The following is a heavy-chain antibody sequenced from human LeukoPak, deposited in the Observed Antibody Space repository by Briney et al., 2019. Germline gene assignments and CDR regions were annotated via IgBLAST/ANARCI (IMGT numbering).Heavy chain of an antibody. J-gene: IGHJ4*02. Sequence: SGTLSLTCTVSGGSISSYYWSWIRQPPGKGLEWIGYIYYSGSTNYNPSLKSRVTISLDTSKNQFSLKLSSVTAADTAVYYCARDSEDYGGLGFDYWGQGTLVTVSS. CDR1: GGSISSYY. D-gene: IGHD4-23*01. CDR2: IYYSGST. V-gene: IGHV4-59*01. CDR3: ARDSEDYGGLGFDY.